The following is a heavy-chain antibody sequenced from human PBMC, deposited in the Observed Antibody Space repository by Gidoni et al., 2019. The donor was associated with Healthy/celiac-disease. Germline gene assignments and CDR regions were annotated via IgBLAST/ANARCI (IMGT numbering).Heavy chain of an antibody. CDR2: IYTSGST. D-gene: IGHD5-12*01. Sequence: QVQLQESGPGLVKPSQTLSLTCTVSGGPISSGSYYWSWIRQPAGKGLEWIGRIYTSGSTNYNPSLKSRVTISVDTSKNQFSLKLSSVTAADTAVYYCARRDGYNDYFDYWGQGTLVTVSS. V-gene: IGHV4-61*02. CDR1: GGPISSGSYY. J-gene: IGHJ4*02. CDR3: ARRDGYNDYFDY.